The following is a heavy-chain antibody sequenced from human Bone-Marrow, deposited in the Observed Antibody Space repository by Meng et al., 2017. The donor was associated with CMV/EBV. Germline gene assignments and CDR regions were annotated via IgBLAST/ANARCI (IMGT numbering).Heavy chain of an antibody. Sequence: ASVKVSCKASGYSFTGYSIHWVRQAPGQGLQWMGWINPNSGDTKYAQRFQGRVTITADKSTSTAYMELSSLRSEDTAVYYCAALPMTTVSYNFDYWGQGTLVTVSS. CDR3: AALPMTTVSYNFDY. CDR1: GYSFTGYS. D-gene: IGHD4-11*01. J-gene: IGHJ4*02. V-gene: IGHV1-2*02. CDR2: INPNSGDT.